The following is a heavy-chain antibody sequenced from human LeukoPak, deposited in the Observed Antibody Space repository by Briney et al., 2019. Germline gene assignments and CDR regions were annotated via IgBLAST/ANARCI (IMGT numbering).Heavy chain of an antibody. D-gene: IGHD2-15*01. CDR3: ARAPAGCGGMCAFDY. Sequence: PSETLSLTCTVSGASMSKSFWSWVRQPAGKGLEWIGRIYTSGTTNYNPSLKSRVTLSVDTSNNQFSLKLTSVTAADTALYYCARAPAGCGGMCAFDYWGQGTLVTVSS. J-gene: IGHJ4*02. CDR2: IYTSGTT. V-gene: IGHV4-4*07. CDR1: GASMSKSF.